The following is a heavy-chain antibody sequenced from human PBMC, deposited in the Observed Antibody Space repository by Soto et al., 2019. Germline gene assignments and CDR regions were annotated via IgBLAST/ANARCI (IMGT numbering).Heavy chain of an antibody. J-gene: IGHJ6*02. V-gene: IGHV1-18*01. Sequence: PAEVSCKASCYTITSYGISLVRQAPGQGLEWMGWISPYNGDTKYAQKVQGRVTMTTDTFTSTTYMEVRSLRSDDTAVYYCARDRITIFDRDDMDVWGQGTTVTVSS. CDR1: CYTITSYG. D-gene: IGHD3-3*01. CDR2: ISPYNGDT. CDR3: ARDRITIFDRDDMDV.